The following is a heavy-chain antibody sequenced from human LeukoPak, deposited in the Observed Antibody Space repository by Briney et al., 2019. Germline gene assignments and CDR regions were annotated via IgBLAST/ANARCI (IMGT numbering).Heavy chain of an antibody. CDR3: ARTTGTTWDAFDI. V-gene: IGHV5-51*01. CDR2: IYPGDFDT. CDR1: GYSFTSYW. J-gene: IGHJ3*02. Sequence: GESLKISCKGSGYSFTSYWIGWVRQMPGKGLEWMGIIYPGDFDTRYSPSFQGQVTISADKSISTAYLQWSSLKASDTAMYYCARTTGTTWDAFDIWGQGTMVTVSS. D-gene: IGHD1-1*01.